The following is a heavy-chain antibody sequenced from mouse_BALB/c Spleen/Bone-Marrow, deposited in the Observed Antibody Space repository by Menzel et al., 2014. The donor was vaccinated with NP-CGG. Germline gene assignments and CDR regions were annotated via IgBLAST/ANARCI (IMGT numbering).Heavy chain of an antibody. D-gene: IGHD6-1*01. Sequence: DVKLVESGAELVRSGASVKLSCTASGFNIKDYYMHWVKQRPGQGLEWIGWIDPGNGDTEYAPKFQGKATMTADTSSNTAYLQLSSLTSEDTAVYYCNAEHGNYHYFDYWGQGTTLTVSS. CDR2: IDPGNGDT. J-gene: IGHJ2*01. CDR1: GFNIKDYY. V-gene: IGHV14-4*02. CDR3: NAEHGNYHYFDY.